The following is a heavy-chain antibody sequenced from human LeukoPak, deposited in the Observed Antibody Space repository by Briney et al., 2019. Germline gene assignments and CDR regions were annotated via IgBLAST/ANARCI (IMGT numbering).Heavy chain of an antibody. CDR1: GGTFSSYA. Sequence: GASVKLSCKASGGTFSSYAISWVRQAPGQGLEWMGRIIPIFGIANYAQKFQGRVTITADKSTSTAYMELSSLRSEDTAVYYCARDAGYYDSSGLGTFDIWGQGTMVTVSS. CDR3: ARDAGYYDSSGLGTFDI. D-gene: IGHD3-22*01. J-gene: IGHJ3*02. V-gene: IGHV1-69*04. CDR2: IIPIFGIA.